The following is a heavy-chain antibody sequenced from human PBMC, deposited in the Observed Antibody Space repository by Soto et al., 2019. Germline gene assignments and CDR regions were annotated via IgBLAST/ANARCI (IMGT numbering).Heavy chain of an antibody. V-gene: IGHV4-39*01. CDR2: IYYSGST. CDR1: GGSISSSSYY. Sequence: SETLSLTCTVSGGSISSSSYYWGWIRQPPGKGLEWIGSIYYSGSTYYNPSLKSRVTISVDTSKNQFSLKLSSVTAADTAVYYCARHVYSGYYYVGPKDQFDYWGQGTLVTVSS. CDR3: ARHVYSGYYYVGPKDQFDY. J-gene: IGHJ4*02. D-gene: IGHD3-22*01.